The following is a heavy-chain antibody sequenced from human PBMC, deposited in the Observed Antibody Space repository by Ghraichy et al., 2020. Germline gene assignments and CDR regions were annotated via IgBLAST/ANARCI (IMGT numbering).Heavy chain of an antibody. CDR1: GFTFSDHY. Sequence: GGSLRLSCAASGFTFSDHYMDWVRQAPGKGLEWIGRIRDKANRETTEYAASVKGRFTESRDDSKNSLYLQMNSVRAEDTAMYFCARRGVRGGGFDCRGQGSLVRVSS. CDR2: IRDKANRETT. V-gene: IGHV3-72*01. D-gene: IGHD3-10*01. J-gene: IGHJ4*02. CDR3: ARRGVRGGGFDC.